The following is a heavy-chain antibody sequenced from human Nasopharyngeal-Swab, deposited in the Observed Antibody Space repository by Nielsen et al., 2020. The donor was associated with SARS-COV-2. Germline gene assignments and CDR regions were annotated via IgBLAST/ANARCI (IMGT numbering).Heavy chain of an antibody. V-gene: IGHV3-23*01. CDR2: ISDSGGMT. J-gene: IGHJ4*02. CDR3: ARVRIVATIRQGFDY. Sequence: GESLKISCAASGFTFSDYAMTWVRQAPGKGLEWVSIISDSGGMTKYADSVKGRFTISRDNSKNTLYLQMNSLRAEDTAVYYCARVRIVATIRQGFDYWGQGTLVTVSS. CDR1: GFTFSDYA. D-gene: IGHD5-12*01.